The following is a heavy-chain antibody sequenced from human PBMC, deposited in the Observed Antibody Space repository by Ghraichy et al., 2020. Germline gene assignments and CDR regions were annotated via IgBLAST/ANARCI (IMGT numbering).Heavy chain of an antibody. Sequence: GGSLRLSCAASGFTFNSYAMSWVRQAPGKGPEWVSSIDARGDSTYYADSVKGRFTISRDNSKNTLYLQMSSLRAEDTAVYDCAKRPSSGWYFEYWGQGTLVTVSS. D-gene: IGHD6-25*01. CDR3: AKRPSSGWYFEY. V-gene: IGHV3-23*01. CDR1: GFTFNSYA. CDR2: IDARGDST. J-gene: IGHJ4*02.